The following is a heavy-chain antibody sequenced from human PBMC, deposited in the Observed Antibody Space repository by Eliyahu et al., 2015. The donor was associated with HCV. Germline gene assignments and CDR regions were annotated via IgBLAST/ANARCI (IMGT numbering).Heavy chain of an antibody. J-gene: IGHJ5*02. V-gene: IGHV1-2*02. D-gene: IGHD7-27*01. CDR3: TKTGDWAHNWFDP. CDR1: GYTFTGYY. Sequence: QVQMVQSGAEVRKPGASVKVSCEVSGYTFTGYYMHWVRQAPGQGLEWMGWINPNNSGTNFAQKFQGRVTMTTDTSISTAYMELSSLRSDDTAVYYCTKTGDWAHNWFDPWGQGTLVTVSS. CDR2: INPNNSGT.